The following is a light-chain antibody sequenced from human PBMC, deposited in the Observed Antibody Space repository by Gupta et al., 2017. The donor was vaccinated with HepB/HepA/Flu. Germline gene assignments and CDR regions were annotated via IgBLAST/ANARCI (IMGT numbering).Light chain of an antibody. V-gene: IGKV2-28*01. J-gene: IGKJ4*01. Sequence: DIVITQSPLHLPVTPCESASISCRSSQSIRQYTGYKDLDWSLQKPGQSPQRLIYLGSNRASGVPDRFSGSGSGTDFTLKISRVEAEDVGVYYCMQGLRTPLTFGGGTKVEIK. CDR2: LGS. CDR3: MQGLRTPLT. CDR1: QSIRQYTGYKD.